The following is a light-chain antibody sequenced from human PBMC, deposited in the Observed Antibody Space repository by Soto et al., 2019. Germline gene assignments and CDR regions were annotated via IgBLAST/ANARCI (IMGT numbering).Light chain of an antibody. Sequence: DILMTQSPDSLAVSLGERATINCKSSQSVLYSSNNNNYLAWYQQKPGQPPKLLIYWASTRESGVPDRFSGSGSGTDFTLTISSLQAEDVAVYYCQQYYSSPITFGQGTRLEIK. V-gene: IGKV4-1*01. CDR3: QQYYSSPIT. J-gene: IGKJ5*01. CDR1: QSVLYSSNNNNY. CDR2: WAS.